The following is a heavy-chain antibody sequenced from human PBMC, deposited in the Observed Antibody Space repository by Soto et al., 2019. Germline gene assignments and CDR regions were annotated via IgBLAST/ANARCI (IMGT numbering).Heavy chain of an antibody. CDR1: GFTFSSFA. J-gene: IGHJ4*02. V-gene: IGHV3-23*01. Sequence: GGSLRLSCAASGFTFSSFAMSWVRQAPGKGLGWVSAISGGGGSTNYPEPVKGRFTISRENSKNTLYLEMNSLGAEDTTVYYCAKVVRPSRTGTFDYWGQGTLVTVSS. D-gene: IGHD1-7*01. CDR3: AKVVRPSRTGTFDY. CDR2: ISGGGGST.